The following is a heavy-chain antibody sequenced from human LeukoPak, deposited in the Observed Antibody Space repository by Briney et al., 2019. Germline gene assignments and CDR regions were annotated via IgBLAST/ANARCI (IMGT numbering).Heavy chain of an antibody. CDR3: ARRWNYGRNYYIDV. D-gene: IGHD1-7*01. Sequence: SETLSLTCAVYGGSFSGYYWNWIRQPPGKGLEWIGEINDSGRINYNPSLMSRVTVSVDTSKNQFSLRLTSVTATDTAVYYCARRWNYGRNYYIDVWGNGATVSVSS. CDR2: INDSGRI. V-gene: IGHV4-34*01. J-gene: IGHJ6*03. CDR1: GGSFSGYY.